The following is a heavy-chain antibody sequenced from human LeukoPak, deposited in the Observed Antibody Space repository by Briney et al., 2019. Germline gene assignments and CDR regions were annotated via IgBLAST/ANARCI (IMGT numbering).Heavy chain of an antibody. D-gene: IGHD3-16*02. CDR1: GFTFSSYS. CDR3: ARAEDYVWGSYRSFKNAFDI. CDR2: ISSSSSYI. V-gene: IGHV3-21*01. Sequence: GGSLRLSCAASGFTFSSYSMNWVRQAPGKGLEWVSSISSSSSYIYYADSVKGRFTISRDNAKNSLYLQMNSLRAEDTAVYYCARAEDYVWGSYRSFKNAFDIWGQGTMVTVSS. J-gene: IGHJ3*02.